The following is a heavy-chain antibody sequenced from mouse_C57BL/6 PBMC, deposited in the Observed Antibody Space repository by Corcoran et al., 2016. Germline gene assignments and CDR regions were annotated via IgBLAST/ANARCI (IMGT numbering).Heavy chain of an antibody. J-gene: IGHJ4*01. CDR2: IYWDDDK. D-gene: IGHD2-4*01. Sequence: QVTLKESGPGILQSSQTLSLTCSFSGFSLSTSGMGVSWIRQPSGKGLEWLAHIYWDDDKRYNPSLKGRLTIYKDTSRNQVFHKITSVDTADTATFCCARYYDYDVGYAMDYWGQGTSVTVSS. CDR3: ARYYDYDVGYAMDY. V-gene: IGHV8-12*01. CDR1: GFSLSTSGMG.